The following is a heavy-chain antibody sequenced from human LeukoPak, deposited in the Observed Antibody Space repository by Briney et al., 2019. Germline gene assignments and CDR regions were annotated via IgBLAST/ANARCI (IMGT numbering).Heavy chain of an antibody. V-gene: IGHV4-34*01. D-gene: IGHD4-17*01. Sequence: SETLSLTCTVSGGSISSYYWSWIRQPPGKGLEWIGEINHSGSTNYNPSLKSRVTISVDTSKNQFSLNLNSVTAADTAVYYCARFYYGDFTFDYWGQGTLVTVSS. CDR3: ARFYYGDFTFDY. CDR2: INHSGST. J-gene: IGHJ4*02. CDR1: GGSISSYY.